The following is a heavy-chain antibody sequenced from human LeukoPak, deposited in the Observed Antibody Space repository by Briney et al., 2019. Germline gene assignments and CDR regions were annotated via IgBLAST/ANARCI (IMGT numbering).Heavy chain of an antibody. D-gene: IGHD3-9*01. Sequence: PGGSLRLSCAASGFTFSSYGMHWVRQAPGKGLEWVAAISYDGSNKYYADSVKGRFTIPRDNSKNALYLQMNSLRAEDTAVYYCAKDLRYFYWLSHFDYWGQGTLVTVSS. CDR2: ISYDGSNK. CDR3: AKDLRYFYWLSHFDY. V-gene: IGHV3-30*18. J-gene: IGHJ4*02. CDR1: GFTFSSYG.